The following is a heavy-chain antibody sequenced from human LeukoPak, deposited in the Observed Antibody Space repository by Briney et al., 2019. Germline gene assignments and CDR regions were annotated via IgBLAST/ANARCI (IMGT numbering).Heavy chain of an antibody. Sequence: ASVKVSCKASGGTFSSYAISWVRQAPGQGLEWMGGIIPIFGTANYAQKFQGRVTITTDESTSTAYMELSNLRSEDTAVYYCARDSTSSSGMDYWGQGTLVTVSS. CDR1: GGTFSSYA. CDR3: ARDSTSSSGMDY. J-gene: IGHJ4*02. V-gene: IGHV1-69*05. CDR2: IIPIFGTA. D-gene: IGHD6-6*01.